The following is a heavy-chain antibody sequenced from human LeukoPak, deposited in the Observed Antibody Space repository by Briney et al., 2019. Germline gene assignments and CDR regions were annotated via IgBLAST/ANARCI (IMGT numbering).Heavy chain of an antibody. V-gene: IGHV3-30*18. CDR2: ISYDGSNK. J-gene: IGHJ3*02. CDR3: AKDRGIGGTAFDI. CDR1: GFTFSSYG. Sequence: GGSLRLSCAASGFTFSSYGMHWVRQAPGKGLEWVAVISYDGSNKYYADSVKGRFTISRDNSKNTLYLQMNSLRAEDTAVYYCAKDRGIGGTAFDIWGQGTMVTVSS. D-gene: IGHD4-23*01.